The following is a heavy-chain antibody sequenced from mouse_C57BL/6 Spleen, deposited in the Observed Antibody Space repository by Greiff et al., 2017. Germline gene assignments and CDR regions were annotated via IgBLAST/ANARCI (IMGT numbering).Heavy chain of an antibody. J-gene: IGHJ4*01. CDR1: GFTFSSYG. CDR3: ARHEAEYAMDY. V-gene: IGHV5-6*01. Sequence: EVHLVESGGDLVKPGGSLKLSCAASGFTFSSYGMSWVRQTPDTRLEWVATISSGGSYTYYPDSVKGRFTISRDNAKNTLYLQMSSLKSEDTAMYYCARHEAEYAMDYWGQGTSVTVSS. CDR2: ISSGGSYT. D-gene: IGHD3-2*02.